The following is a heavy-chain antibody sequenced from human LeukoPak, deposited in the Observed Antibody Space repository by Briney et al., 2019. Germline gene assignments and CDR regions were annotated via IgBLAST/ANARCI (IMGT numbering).Heavy chain of an antibody. J-gene: IGHJ4*02. D-gene: IGHD5-24*01. Sequence: VASVKVSCKASGYTFTGYYMHWVRQAPGQGLGWMGGIIPIFGTANYAQKFQGRVTITADESTSTAYMELSSLRSEDTAVYYCARDPGERATIYSLDYWGQGTLVTVSS. CDR2: IIPIFGTA. CDR3: ARDPGERATIYSLDY. CDR1: GYTFTGYY. V-gene: IGHV1-69*13.